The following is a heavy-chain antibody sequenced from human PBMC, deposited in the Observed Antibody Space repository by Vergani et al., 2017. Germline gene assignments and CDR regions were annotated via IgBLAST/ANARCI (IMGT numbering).Heavy chain of an antibody. V-gene: IGHV4-59*01. J-gene: IGHJ4*02. Sequence: QVQLQESGPGLVKPSQTLSLTCTVSGGSISSYYWSWIRQPPGKGLEWIGYIYYSGSTNYNPSLKSRVTISVDTSKNQFSLKLRAVTAADTAVYFCAREGYSSGYDYWGQGTLVTVSS. CDR2: IYYSGST. CDR3: AREGYSSGYDY. D-gene: IGHD6-19*01. CDR1: GGSISSYY.